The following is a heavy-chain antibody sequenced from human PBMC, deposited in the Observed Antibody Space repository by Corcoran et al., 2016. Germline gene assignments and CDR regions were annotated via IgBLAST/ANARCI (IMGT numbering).Heavy chain of an antibody. Sequence: QVQLVQSGAEVKKPGASVKVTCKASGYTFTSYGISWVRQAPGQGLEWMGWISAYNGNTNYAQKLQGRVTMTTDTSTSTAYMELRRLRSDDTAVYYCARGYSSSWYSNLYDAFDIWGQGTMVTVSS. CDR3: ARGYSSSWYSNLYDAFDI. CDR2: ISAYNGNT. J-gene: IGHJ3*02. CDR1: GYTFTSYG. V-gene: IGHV1-18*01. D-gene: IGHD6-13*01.